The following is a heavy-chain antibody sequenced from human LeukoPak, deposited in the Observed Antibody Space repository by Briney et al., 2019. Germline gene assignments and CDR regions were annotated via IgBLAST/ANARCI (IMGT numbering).Heavy chain of an antibody. CDR1: GFTFSSYE. Sequence: GGSLRLSCAASGFTFSSYEMNWVRLAPGKGLEWVSYISSSGSTIYYADSVKGRFTISRDNAKNSLYLQMNSLRAEDTAVYYCARALGYCSSTSCYEFDYWGQGTLVTVSS. J-gene: IGHJ4*02. CDR2: ISSSGSTI. D-gene: IGHD2-2*01. V-gene: IGHV3-48*03. CDR3: ARALGYCSSTSCYEFDY.